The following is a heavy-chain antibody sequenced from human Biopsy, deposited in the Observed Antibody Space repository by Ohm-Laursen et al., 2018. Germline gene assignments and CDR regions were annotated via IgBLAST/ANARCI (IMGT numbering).Heavy chain of an antibody. Sequence: SVKVSCKASGYTFTSYGINWVRQAPGQGLEWMGWMNPDSGGTKYAQKFQGRVTMTRDTSISTAYMELSSLRSDDTAVYYCARDSGDGSGNYGGCFDPWGQGTLVTVSS. CDR3: ARDSGDGSGNYGGCFDP. CDR1: GYTFTSYG. V-gene: IGHV1-2*02. CDR2: MNPDSGGT. D-gene: IGHD3-10*01. J-gene: IGHJ5*02.